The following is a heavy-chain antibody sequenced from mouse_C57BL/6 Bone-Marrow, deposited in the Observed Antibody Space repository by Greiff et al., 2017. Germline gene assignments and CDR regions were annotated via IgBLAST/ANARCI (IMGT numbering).Heavy chain of an antibody. CDR3: GNSWYFDY. V-gene: IGHV1-81*01. CDR2: ISPRSGNT. CDR1: GYTFTSYG. J-gene: IGHJ2*01. Sequence: VQLQQSGAELARPGASVTLSCKASGYTFTSYGISWVKQRTGQGLEWIGEISPRSGNTYYNEKFKGKATLTADKSSSTAYMELRSLTSEDSAVYFCGNSWYFDYWGQGTTLTVSS.